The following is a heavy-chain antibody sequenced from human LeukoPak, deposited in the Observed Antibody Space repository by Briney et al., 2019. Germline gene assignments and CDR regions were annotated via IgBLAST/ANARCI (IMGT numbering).Heavy chain of an antibody. V-gene: IGHV3-7*01. J-gene: IGHJ4*02. CDR2: IKGDGSRI. D-gene: IGHD6-19*01. CDR3: ARWTYSRGWYFDS. Sequence: GGSLRLSCAASGITFSNYWMSWVRQAPGKGLEWVANIKGDGSRISYVGSVKGRFTISRDNDKNSLYLQMNSLRAEDTAVYYCARWTYSRGWYFDSWGQGTLVTVSS. CDR1: GITFSNYW.